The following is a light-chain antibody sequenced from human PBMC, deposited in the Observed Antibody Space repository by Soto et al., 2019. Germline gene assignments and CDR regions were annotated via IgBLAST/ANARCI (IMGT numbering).Light chain of an antibody. CDR1: QGISRS. Sequence: DIQMTQSPSSVSASVGDRVTITCPASQGISRSLAWYQQKPGKAPKLLIYAASNLQSGVPSRFSGSGFGTDFTLTISSLQPEDFAVYYCQQADTFPITFGQGTRLEI. CDR2: AAS. V-gene: IGKV1D-12*01. J-gene: IGKJ5*01. CDR3: QQADTFPIT.